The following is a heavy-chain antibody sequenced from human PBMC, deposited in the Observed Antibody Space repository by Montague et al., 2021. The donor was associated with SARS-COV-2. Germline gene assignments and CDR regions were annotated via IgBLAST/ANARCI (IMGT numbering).Heavy chain of an antibody. D-gene: IGHD2-2*03. V-gene: IGHV6-1*01. Sequence: VSPGASLSSDSLSWHWIRQSPSRGLEWLASTFYRSKWYNDSAPSVSGRATVKPDTSRNQFSLHLDSVTPEDTALYFCARKMDSSFDVWGKGTMVIVSS. CDR2: TFYRSKWYN. J-gene: IGHJ3*01. CDR1: GASLSSDSLS. CDR3: ARKMDSSFDV.